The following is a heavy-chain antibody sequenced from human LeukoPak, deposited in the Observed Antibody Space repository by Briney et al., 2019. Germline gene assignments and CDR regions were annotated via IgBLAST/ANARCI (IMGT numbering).Heavy chain of an antibody. CDR2: ILNNGVST. Sequence: PGGSLRLSCAASGFNFGTYAMTWVRQAPGMGLEWVSTILNNGVSTYHADSVKGRFTISRDNSRNTLHLQMNSLRAEDTAVYYCARGLNAFDIWGQGTMVTVSS. V-gene: IGHV3-23*01. J-gene: IGHJ3*02. D-gene: IGHD6-19*01. CDR3: ARGLNAFDI. CDR1: GFNFGTYA.